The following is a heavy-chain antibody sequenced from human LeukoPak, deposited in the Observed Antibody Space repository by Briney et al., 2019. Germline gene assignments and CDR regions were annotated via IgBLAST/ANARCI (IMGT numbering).Heavy chain of an antibody. CDR2: ISSSGSTI. Sequence: PGGSLRLSCAASGFTFSDYYMSWIRQAPGKGLERVSYISSSGSTIYYADSVKGRFTISRDNAKNSLYLQMNSLRAEDTAGYYCASLGVVGPGYDYWGQGTLVTVSS. D-gene: IGHD2-2*01. V-gene: IGHV3-11*01. CDR3: ASLGVVGPGYDY. CDR1: GFTFSDYY. J-gene: IGHJ4*02.